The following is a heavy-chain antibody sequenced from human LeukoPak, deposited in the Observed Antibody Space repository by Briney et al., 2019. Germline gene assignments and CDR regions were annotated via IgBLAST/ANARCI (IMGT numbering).Heavy chain of an antibody. Sequence: GGSLRLSCVGSGFTFSSHAMSWVRQAPEKGLEWVSGIYESGQTTHYADSVKGRFSISRDNSKNTLYLQMDSLRGEDTTIYYCAKDYRIGYSDHFDYWGQGALVTVSS. J-gene: IGHJ4*02. CDR2: IYESGQTT. D-gene: IGHD2-21*01. CDR1: GFTFSSHA. CDR3: AKDYRIGYSDHFDY. V-gene: IGHV3-23*01.